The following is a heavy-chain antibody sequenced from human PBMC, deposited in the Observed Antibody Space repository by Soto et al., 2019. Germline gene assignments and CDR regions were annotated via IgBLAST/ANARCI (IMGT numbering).Heavy chain of an antibody. CDR1: GGSISSSSYY. CDR3: ARLMTRYYYYGMDV. CDR2: IYYSGST. Sequence: SETLSLTCTVSGGSISSSSYYWGWIRQPPGKGLEWIGSIYYSGSTYYNPSLESRVTISVDTSKNQFSLKLSSVTAADTAVYYCARLMTRYYYYGMDVWGQGTTVTVSS. V-gene: IGHV4-39*01. D-gene: IGHD2-8*01. J-gene: IGHJ6*02.